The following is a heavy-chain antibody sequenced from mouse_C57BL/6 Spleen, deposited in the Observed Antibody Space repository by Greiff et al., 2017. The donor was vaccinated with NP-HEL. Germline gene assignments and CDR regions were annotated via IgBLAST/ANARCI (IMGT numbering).Heavy chain of an antibody. Sequence: QVQLQQSGAELVRPGASVTLSCKASGYTFTDYEMHWVKQTPVHGLEWIGAIDPETGGTAYNQKFKGKAILTAEKSTSTAYMELRSLTSEDSAVYYCTRWEPSYFDVWGTGTTVTVSS. CDR2: IDPETGGT. J-gene: IGHJ1*03. D-gene: IGHD4-1*01. CDR1: GYTFTDYE. V-gene: IGHV1-15*01. CDR3: TRWEPSYFDV.